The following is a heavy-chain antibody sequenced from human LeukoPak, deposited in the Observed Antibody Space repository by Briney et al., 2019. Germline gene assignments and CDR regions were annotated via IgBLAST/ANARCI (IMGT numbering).Heavy chain of an antibody. V-gene: IGHV3-33*05. D-gene: IGHD3-3*01. CDR2: ISYDGSNQ. Sequence: PGGSLRLSCAASGFSFSTYGMFWVRQAPGKGLEWVGVISYDGSNQYYADSVKGRFTISRDNSKNTLYLRMDSLRAKDTAVYYCAKGDFWNGLGEYFLYWGQGILVTVSS. J-gene: IGHJ1*01. CDR3: AKGDFWNGLGEYFLY. CDR1: GFSFSTYG.